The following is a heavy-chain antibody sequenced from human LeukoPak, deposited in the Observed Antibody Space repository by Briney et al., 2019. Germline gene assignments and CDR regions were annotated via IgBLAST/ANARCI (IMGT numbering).Heavy chain of an antibody. CDR2: INHSGST. Sequence: KPSETLSLTCAAYGGSFSGYYWSWIRQPPGKGLEWIGEINHSGSTNYNPSLKSRVTISVDTSKNQFSLKLSSVTAADTAVYYCARMAILMVYAKGGWFDPWGQGTLVTVSS. D-gene: IGHD2-8*01. CDR3: ARMAILMVYAKGGWFDP. CDR1: GGSFSGYY. V-gene: IGHV4-34*01. J-gene: IGHJ5*02.